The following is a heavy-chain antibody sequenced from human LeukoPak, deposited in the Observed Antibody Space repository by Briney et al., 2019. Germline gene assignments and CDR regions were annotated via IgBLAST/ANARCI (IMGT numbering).Heavy chain of an antibody. Sequence: GGSLRLSCAASGFTFSSYSMNWVRQAPGKGLEWVSSISSSSSYIYYADSVKGRFTISRDNAKNSLYLQMNSLRAEDTALYFCASGIRERGFDYWGQGTLVTVSS. CDR3: ASGIRERGFDY. CDR1: GFTFSSYS. V-gene: IGHV3-21*01. J-gene: IGHJ4*02. CDR2: ISSSSSYI. D-gene: IGHD1-1*01.